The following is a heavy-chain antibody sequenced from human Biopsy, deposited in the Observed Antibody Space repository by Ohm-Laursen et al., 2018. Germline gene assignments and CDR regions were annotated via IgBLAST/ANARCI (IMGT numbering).Heavy chain of an antibody. J-gene: IGHJ5*02. D-gene: IGHD3-22*01. CDR2: IFNSANT. Sequence: TLSLTCTVSGGSISSGGSYWSWIRQRPGKGLEWIGSIFNSANTYYNPSLKNLITISGDTSKNQFSLKLNSVTAADTAVYYCARGDYFDSNGYFWFDPWGQGTLVTVSS. CDR3: ARGDYFDSNGYFWFDP. V-gene: IGHV4-31*01. CDR1: GGSISSGGSY.